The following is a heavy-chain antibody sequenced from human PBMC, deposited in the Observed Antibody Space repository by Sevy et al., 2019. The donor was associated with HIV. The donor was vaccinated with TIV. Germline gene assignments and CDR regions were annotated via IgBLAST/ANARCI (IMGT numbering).Heavy chain of an antibody. V-gene: IGHV3-23*01. J-gene: IGHJ4*02. CDR1: GFTFSKCS. CDR3: AREGCTKPHDY. D-gene: IGHD2-8*01. CDR2: LSFGCGQI. Sequence: GGSLRLSCAASGFTFSKCSMSWVRQPPGKGLEWVSTLSFGCGQINYADSVKGRFTISRDNSKSSVYLQMNNLRPEDTAVYYCAREGCTKPHDYWGQGILVTVSS.